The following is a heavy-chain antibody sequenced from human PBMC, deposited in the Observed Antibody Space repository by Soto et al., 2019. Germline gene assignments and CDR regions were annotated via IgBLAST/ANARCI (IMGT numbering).Heavy chain of an antibody. J-gene: IGHJ6*02. Sequence: QVQLQESGPGLVKPSETLSLTCTVSGGSISSYYWSWIRQPPGKGLEWIGYIYYSGSTNYNPSLTSRVALSGDTSKDRFSLKLSSVTAADTAVYYCARGHSGSYRTGEGYYYGMDVWGQGTTVTVSS. V-gene: IGHV4-59*01. CDR2: IYYSGST. CDR3: ARGHSGSYRTGEGYYYGMDV. D-gene: IGHD1-26*01. CDR1: GGSISSYY.